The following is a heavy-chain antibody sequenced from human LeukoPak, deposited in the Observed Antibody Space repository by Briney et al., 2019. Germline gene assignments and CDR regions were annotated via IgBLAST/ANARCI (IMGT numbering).Heavy chain of an antibody. J-gene: IGHJ4*02. CDR1: AFTFSNYA. V-gene: IGHV3-30-3*01. CDR3: ARASRLGGGYCSTTSCYIYDY. Sequence: PGRSLRLSCAASAFTFSNYAMHWVRQAPGRGLEWVAVISYDGSNKYYADSVKGRFTISRDNSKNTLYLQMNSLTAEDTAVYYCARASRLGGGYCSTTSCYIYDYWGQGTLVTVSS. CDR2: ISYDGSNK. D-gene: IGHD2-2*02.